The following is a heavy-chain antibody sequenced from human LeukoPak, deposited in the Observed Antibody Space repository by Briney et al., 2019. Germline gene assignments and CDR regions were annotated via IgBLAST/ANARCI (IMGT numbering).Heavy chain of an antibody. CDR1: GGSISSYY. CDR2: IYYSGST. V-gene: IGHV4-59*08. CDR3: ARHGVATVTTLEYYFDY. Sequence: SETLSLTCTVSGGSISSYYWSWIRQPPGKGLEWIGYIYYSGSTNYNPSLKSRVTISVDTSKDQFSLKLSSVTAADTAVYYCARHGVATVTTLEYYFDYWGQGTLVTVSS. J-gene: IGHJ4*02. D-gene: IGHD4-17*01.